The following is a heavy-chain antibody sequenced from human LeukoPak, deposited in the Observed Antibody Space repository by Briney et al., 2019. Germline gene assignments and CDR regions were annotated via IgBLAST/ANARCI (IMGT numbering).Heavy chain of an antibody. D-gene: IGHD3-10*01. Sequence: GASVTVSCKASGYSFTGYYMHWVRQAPGQGLEWMGWINPNIGGTDYAQQFQGKLTMTRDTSISTAYMELRRLRSDDTAVYYCAGGGGGSGTYIPYAMDVWGQGTTVTVSS. V-gene: IGHV1-2*02. CDR2: INPNIGGT. J-gene: IGHJ6*02. CDR3: AGGGGGSGTYIPYAMDV. CDR1: GYSFTGYY.